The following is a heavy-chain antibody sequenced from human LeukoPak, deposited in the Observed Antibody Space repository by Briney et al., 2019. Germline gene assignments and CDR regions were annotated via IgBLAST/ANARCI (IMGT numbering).Heavy chain of an antibody. J-gene: IGHJ4*02. D-gene: IGHD5-18*01. Sequence: GGSLRLSCAASGFTFSSYLMHWVRQAPGKGLVWVSRINTDGSSTSYPDSVKGRFTISRDNAKNTLYLQMNSLRAEDTAVYYCARDLVARRGYSYGVFDYWGQGTLVTVSS. CDR2: INTDGSST. V-gene: IGHV3-74*01. CDR1: GFTFSSYL. CDR3: ARDLVARRGYSYGVFDY.